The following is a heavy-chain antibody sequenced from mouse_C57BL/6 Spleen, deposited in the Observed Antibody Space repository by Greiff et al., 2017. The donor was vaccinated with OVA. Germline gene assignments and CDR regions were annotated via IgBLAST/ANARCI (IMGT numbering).Heavy chain of an antibody. CDR1: GYTFTSYW. CDR2: IDPSDSYT. D-gene: IGHD1-1*01. Sequence: QVQLQQSGAELVKPGASVKLSCKASGYTFTSYWMQWVKQRPGQGLEWIGEIDPSDSYTNYNQKFKGKATLTVDTSSSTAYMQLSSLTSEDSAVYYCARGDYYYGNYWGQGTTLTVSS. V-gene: IGHV1-50*01. J-gene: IGHJ2*01. CDR3: ARGDYYYGNY.